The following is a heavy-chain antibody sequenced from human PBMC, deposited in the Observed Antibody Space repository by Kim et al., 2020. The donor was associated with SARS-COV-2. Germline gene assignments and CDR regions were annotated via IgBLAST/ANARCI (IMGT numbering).Heavy chain of an antibody. J-gene: IGHJ6*02. CDR3: ARGTVHSGMDV. Sequence: GGSLRLSCAASGFTLSGHWMNWVRQAPGKGLLWVSRMSSDGSTTHYADSVKGRFVISRDNAKNTLYLQMNSLRAEDTAVYYCARGTVHSGMDVCGQGTTVTVSS. V-gene: IGHV3-74*01. CDR1: GFTLSGHW. D-gene: IGHD1-1*01. CDR2: MSSDGSTT.